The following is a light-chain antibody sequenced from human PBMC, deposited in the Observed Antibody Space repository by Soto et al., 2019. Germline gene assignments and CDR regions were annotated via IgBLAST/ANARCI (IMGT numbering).Light chain of an antibody. V-gene: IGKV3-20*01. CDR1: QSVSSSY. J-gene: IGKJ5*01. CDR2: GAS. CDR3: QQYGSSPPIT. Sequence: EIVLTQSPGTLSLSPGERATLSCRARQSVSSSYLAWYQQKPGQAPRLLIYGASSRATGIPDRFSGSGSATDFTLTISRLEPEDFAVYYCQQYGSSPPITFGQGTRLEIQ.